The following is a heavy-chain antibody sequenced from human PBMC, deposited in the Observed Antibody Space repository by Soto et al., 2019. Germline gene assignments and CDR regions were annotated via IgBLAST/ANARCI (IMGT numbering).Heavy chain of an antibody. CDR1: GGTFSSYT. CDR3: EKSRKAAAAYY. Sequence: QVQLVQSGAEVKKPGSSVKVSCKASGGTFSSYTISWVRQAPGQGLEWMGRIIPILGIANYAQKFQGRVTPSADNSRSSAYKELSSLSSEDTAVYAWEKSRKAAAAYYWGQGALDIVAS. D-gene: IGHD6-13*01. CDR2: IIPILGIA. J-gene: IGHJ4*02. V-gene: IGHV1-69*02.